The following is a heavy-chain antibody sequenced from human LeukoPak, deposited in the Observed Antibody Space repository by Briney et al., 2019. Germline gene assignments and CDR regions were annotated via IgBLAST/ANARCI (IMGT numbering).Heavy chain of an antibody. CDR2: IYYSGST. Sequence: PSETLSLTCTVSGGSISSYYWSWIRQPPGKGLEWIGYIYYSGSTNYNPSLKSRVTISVDTSKNQFSLKLSSVTAADTAVYYCARQASGDYHYYYYGMDVWGQGTTVTVSS. CDR1: GGSISSYY. V-gene: IGHV4-59*08. J-gene: IGHJ6*02. CDR3: ARQASGDYHYYYYGMDV. D-gene: IGHD4-17*01.